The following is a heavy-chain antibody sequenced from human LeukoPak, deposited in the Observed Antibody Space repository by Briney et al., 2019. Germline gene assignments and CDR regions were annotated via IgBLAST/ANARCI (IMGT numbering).Heavy chain of an antibody. CDR1: GYTLTSYG. CDR3: ARGYCSSTSCYYFDY. CDR2: ISAYNGNT. V-gene: IGHV1-18*01. J-gene: IGHJ4*02. D-gene: IGHD2-2*01. Sequence: ASVKVSCKASGYTLTSYGISWVRQAPGQGLEWMGWISAYNGNTNYAQKLQGRVTMTTDTSASTAYMELRSLRSDDTAVYYCARGYCSSTSCYYFDYWGQGTLVTVSS.